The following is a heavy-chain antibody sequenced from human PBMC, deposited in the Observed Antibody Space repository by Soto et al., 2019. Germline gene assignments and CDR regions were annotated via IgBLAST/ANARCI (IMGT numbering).Heavy chain of an antibody. D-gene: IGHD3-10*01. CDR1: GYTFTSYD. J-gene: IGHJ6*02. CDR3: ARVGFLSGMDV. V-gene: IGHV1-8*01. Sequence: ASVKVSCKASGYTFTSYDINWVRQATGQGLEWMGWMNPNSGNTAYAQKFQSRVTMTRDTSTSTVYMELSSLRSEDTAVYYCARVGFLSGMDVWGQGTTVTVS. CDR2: MNPNSGNT.